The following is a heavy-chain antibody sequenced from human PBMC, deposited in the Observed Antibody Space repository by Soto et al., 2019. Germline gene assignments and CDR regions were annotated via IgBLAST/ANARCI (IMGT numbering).Heavy chain of an antibody. J-gene: IGHJ5*02. CDR2: ISTYNGNTNT. CDR3: ARGGQKNVYTSIGP. D-gene: IGHD1-1*01. CDR1: TENFNNYG. V-gene: IGHV1-18*04. Sequence: ASVKVSSKASTENFNNYGIAWVRQAPGQGLEWMGWISTYNGNTNTYHKKRFQRRFTMTSDSASNTYYMELRSLTPDDTAVYYCARGGQKNVYTSIGPWGQGTLVTVSS.